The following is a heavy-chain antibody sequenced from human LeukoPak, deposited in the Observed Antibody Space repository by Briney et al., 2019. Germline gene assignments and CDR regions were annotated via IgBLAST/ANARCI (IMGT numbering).Heavy chain of an antibody. CDR2: IKRDGSEK. J-gene: IGHJ4*02. CDR1: GFAFTSYT. D-gene: IGHD3-10*01. CDR3: ARKYGEYDY. Sequence: PGGSLRLSCAASGFAFTSYTINWVRQAPGKGLEWVASIKRDGSEKYYVDSVKGRFAISRDNTKNSLYVQMNSLRAEDTAVYYCARKYGEYDYWGQGTLVTVSS. V-gene: IGHV3-7*04.